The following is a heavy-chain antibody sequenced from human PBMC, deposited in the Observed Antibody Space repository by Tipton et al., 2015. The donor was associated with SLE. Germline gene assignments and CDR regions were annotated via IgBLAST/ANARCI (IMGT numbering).Heavy chain of an antibody. CDR2: IYYSGST. J-gene: IGHJ3*02. D-gene: IGHD4-17*01. V-gene: IGHV4-59*11. CDR1: GGSISSHY. Sequence: TLSLTCTVSGGSISSHYWSWIRQPPGKGLEWIGYIYYSGSTYYNPSLKSRVTISVDTSKNQFSLKLSSVTAADTAVYYCASSYGDGAFDIWGQGTMVTVSS. CDR3: ASSYGDGAFDI.